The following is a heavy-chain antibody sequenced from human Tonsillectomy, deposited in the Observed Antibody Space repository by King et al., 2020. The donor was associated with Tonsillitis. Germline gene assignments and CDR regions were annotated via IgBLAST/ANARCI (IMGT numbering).Heavy chain of an antibody. V-gene: IGHV3-74*01. CDR1: GFTFSGYW. D-gene: IGHD3-10*01. Sequence: VQLVESGGGLVQPGGSLRLSCGASGFTFSGYWMHWVRQAPGRGLVWVSRINSDGDSTDYADSVKGRFTISRDNAKDTLFLQMNSLRAEDTAVYYCAKNWGLWFGGQGTLVTVSS. CDR3: AKNWGLWF. J-gene: IGHJ4*02. CDR2: INSDGDST.